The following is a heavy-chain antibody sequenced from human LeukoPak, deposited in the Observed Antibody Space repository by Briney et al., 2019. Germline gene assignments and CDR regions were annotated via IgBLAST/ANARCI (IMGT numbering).Heavy chain of an antibody. V-gene: IGHV3-21*01. J-gene: IGHJ4*02. CDR2: ISSSSSYI. CDR3: ARDQGFRIPFDY. Sequence: GGSLRLSCAASGFTFSSYSMNWVRQAPGKGLEWVSSISSSSSYIYYADSVKGRFTISRDNAKNSLYLQMNSLRAEDTAVYYCARDQGFRIPFDYWGQGTLVTVSS. CDR1: GFTFSSYS. D-gene: IGHD1-14*01.